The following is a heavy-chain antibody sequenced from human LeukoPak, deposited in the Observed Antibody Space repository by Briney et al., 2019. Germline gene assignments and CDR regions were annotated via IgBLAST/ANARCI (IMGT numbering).Heavy chain of an antibody. CDR2: IKRDGSEK. CDR3: ARAPWIQLWSYYFDY. Sequence: GGSLRLSCAASGFTFSSYWMSWVRQAPGKGLEWVSNIKRDGSEKYYVDSVKGRFTMSRDNAKNSLYLQMNRLRAEDTAVYYCARAPWIQLWSYYFDYWGQGPLVPVPS. J-gene: IGHJ4*02. CDR1: GFTFSSYW. V-gene: IGHV3-7*01. D-gene: IGHD5-18*01.